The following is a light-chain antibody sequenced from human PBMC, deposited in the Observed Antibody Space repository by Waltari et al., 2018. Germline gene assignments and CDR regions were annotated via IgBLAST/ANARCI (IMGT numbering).Light chain of an antibody. V-gene: IGLV2-14*03. CDR3: SSYTTGSTRYV. Sequence: QSALTQPASVSGSPGQSITISCTGTSSDIGAYNFVSWYQKHPGKAPKVMIYDVNNRPSGDSSRCSGSKSGNTASLTISGLQAEDEADYYCSSYTTGSTRYVFGSGTNVTVL. CDR1: SSDIGAYNF. CDR2: DVN. J-gene: IGLJ1*01.